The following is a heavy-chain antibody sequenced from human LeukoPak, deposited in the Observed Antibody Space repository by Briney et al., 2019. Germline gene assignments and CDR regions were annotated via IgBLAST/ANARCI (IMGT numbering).Heavy chain of an antibody. J-gene: IGHJ5*02. Sequence: GGSLRLSCAASGFTFSSYAMSWVRQAPGKGLKWVSGISDSGGSTYYADSVKGRFTISRDNSKNTLYLQMNSLRAEDTAVYYCAKDWHISSWYGRFDPWGQGTLVTVSS. D-gene: IGHD6-13*01. CDR1: GFTFSSYA. CDR3: AKDWHISSWYGRFDP. CDR2: ISDSGGST. V-gene: IGHV3-23*01.